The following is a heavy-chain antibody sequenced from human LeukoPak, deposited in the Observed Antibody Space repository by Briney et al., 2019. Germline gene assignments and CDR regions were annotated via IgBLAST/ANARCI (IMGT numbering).Heavy chain of an antibody. V-gene: IGHV3-7*01. Sequence: GGSLRLSCAASGFTFSSYWMSWVRQAPGKGLEWVANIKQDGSEKYYVNSVKGRFTISRDNAKNSLYLQMNSLRAEDTAVYYCARLGGNYAFDIWGQGTMVTVSS. CDR1: GFTFSSYW. CDR2: IKQDGSEK. J-gene: IGHJ3*02. CDR3: ARLGGNYAFDI.